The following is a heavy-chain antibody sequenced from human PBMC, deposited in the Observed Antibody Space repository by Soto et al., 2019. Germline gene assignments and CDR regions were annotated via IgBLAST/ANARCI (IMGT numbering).Heavy chain of an antibody. CDR1: GGSISSYY. CDR3: ARDYGDYSDY. Sequence: SQTQSLTCTVSGGSISSYYWRWIRQPPGKGLEWIGYIYYSGSTNYTPSLKSRVTISVDTSKNQFSLKLSSVTAAYTAVYYCARDYGDYSDYWGQATLVTVSS. J-gene: IGHJ4*02. V-gene: IGHV4-59*01. D-gene: IGHD4-17*01. CDR2: IYYSGST.